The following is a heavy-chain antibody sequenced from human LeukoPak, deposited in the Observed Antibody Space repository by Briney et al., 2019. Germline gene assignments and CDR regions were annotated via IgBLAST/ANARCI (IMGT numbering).Heavy chain of an antibody. CDR3: ARGRPHGNDY. CDR2: NSSSSSYI. CDR1: GFTFSSYS. Sequence: GGSLRLSCAASGFTFSSYSMNWVRQAPGKGLEWVSSNSSSSSYIYYADSVKGRFTISRDNAKNSLYLQMNSLRVEDTAVYYCARGRPHGNDYWGQGTLVTVSS. V-gene: IGHV3-21*01. D-gene: IGHD4-23*01. J-gene: IGHJ4*02.